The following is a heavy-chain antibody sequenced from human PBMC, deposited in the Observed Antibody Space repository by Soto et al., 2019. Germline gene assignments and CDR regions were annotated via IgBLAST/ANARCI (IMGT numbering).Heavy chain of an antibody. Sequence: SETLSLTCTVSCGSVSSGGYYWSWVRQHPGKGLEWIGYISYSGSTYYNPSLKSRPTISVDTSKNQFSLKLSSVTAADTAVYYCARALPSYYYYGMDVWGQGTTVTVSS. CDR3: ARALPSYYYYGMDV. CDR2: ISYSGST. J-gene: IGHJ6*02. V-gene: IGHV4-31*03. CDR1: CGSVSSGGYY.